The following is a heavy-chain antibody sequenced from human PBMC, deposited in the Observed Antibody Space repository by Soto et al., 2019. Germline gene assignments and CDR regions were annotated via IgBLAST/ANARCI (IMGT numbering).Heavy chain of an antibody. Sequence: QITLKESGPTLVTPTQTLTLTCTFSGFSLSSTGMGVGWIRQPPGKALEWLALIYWDDDKRYSSSLKNRLTITKDTSKNQVVLTMTNMAPVDTATYYCAHLGRGLSFDIWGQGTMVTVSS. CDR2: IYWDDDK. V-gene: IGHV2-5*02. CDR3: AHLGRGLSFDI. J-gene: IGHJ3*02. CDR1: GFSLSSTGMG. D-gene: IGHD2-21*02.